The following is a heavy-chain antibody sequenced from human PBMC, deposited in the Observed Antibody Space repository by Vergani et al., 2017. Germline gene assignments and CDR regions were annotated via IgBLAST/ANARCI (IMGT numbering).Heavy chain of an antibody. CDR3: AHSGQGGWVISGDYFDY. Sequence: QITLKESGPTLVKPTQTLTLTCTFSGFSPSTSGVGVGWIRQPPGKALEWLALIYWNDDKGYSPSLKSRLTITKDTSKNQVVLTMTNMDPVDTATYYGAHSGQGGWVISGDYFDYWGQGTLVTVSS. CDR2: IYWNDDK. V-gene: IGHV2-5*01. D-gene: IGHD2/OR15-2a*01. J-gene: IGHJ4*02. CDR1: GFSPSTSGVG.